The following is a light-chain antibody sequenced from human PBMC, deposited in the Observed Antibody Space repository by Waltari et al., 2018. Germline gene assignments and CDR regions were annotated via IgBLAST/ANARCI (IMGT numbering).Light chain of an antibody. CDR1: QSLLHSNGNTY. J-gene: IGKJ4*01. CDR2: RVS. CDR3: LQAVQNPLT. Sequence: DIVMTQTPLPLAVTPGEPASNPCRSSQSLLHSNGNTYLYWYLQKPGQPPRLLIYRVSNRFSGVPDRFSGSGSGTDFTLTISRVEAEDVGIYYCLQAVQNPLTFGGGTKVEIK. V-gene: IGKV2-29*02.